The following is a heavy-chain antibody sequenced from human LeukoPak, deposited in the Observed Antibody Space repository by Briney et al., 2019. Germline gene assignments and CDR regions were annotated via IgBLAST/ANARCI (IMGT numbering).Heavy chain of an antibody. CDR1: GYTFTSYG. J-gene: IGHJ6*02. V-gene: IGHV1-18*01. Sequence: ASVKVSCKASGYTFTSYGISWVRQAPGQGLEWMGWISAYNGNTNYAQKLQGRVTMTTDTSTSTAYMELRSLRSDDTAAYYCARDSGYCSSTSCGINYGMDVWGQGTTVTVSS. CDR3: ARDSGYCSSTSCGINYGMDV. D-gene: IGHD2-2*01. CDR2: ISAYNGNT.